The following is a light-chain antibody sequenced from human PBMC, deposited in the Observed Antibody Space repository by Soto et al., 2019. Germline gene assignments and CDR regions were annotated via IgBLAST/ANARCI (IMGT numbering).Light chain of an antibody. Sequence: DIQMTQSPSSLSASVGDRVTITCRASQSLSSFLNWYQKKPGKDPKLLIYAASSLQSGVPSRFSGSGSGTDFTLTISSLQPEDFATYYCQQSYSTPRTFGQGTKVEIK. CDR1: QSLSSF. V-gene: IGKV1-39*01. J-gene: IGKJ1*01. CDR2: AAS. CDR3: QQSYSTPRT.